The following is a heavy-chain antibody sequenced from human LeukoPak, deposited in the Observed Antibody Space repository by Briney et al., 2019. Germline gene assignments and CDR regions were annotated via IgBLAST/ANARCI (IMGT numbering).Heavy chain of an antibody. CDR1: GYSISSGYY. CDR3: MSNCLQGGYYFNT. Sequence: SETLSLTCNVSGYSISSGYYWGWIRQPPGKGLEWITSIYHSGLIYYNPSLKSRITISMDTSKNQFSLKLRSVTAADTAVYYCMSNCLQGGYYFNTWGQGTLVTVSS. D-gene: IGHD1-20*01. J-gene: IGHJ4*02. V-gene: IGHV4-38-2*02. CDR2: IYHSGLI.